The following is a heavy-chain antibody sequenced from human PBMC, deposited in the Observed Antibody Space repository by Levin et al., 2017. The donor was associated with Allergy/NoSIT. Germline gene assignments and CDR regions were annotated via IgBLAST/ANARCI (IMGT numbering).Heavy chain of an antibody. J-gene: IGHJ4*02. CDR1: GDRVSSNRAT. D-gene: IGHD3-10*01. V-gene: IGHV6-1*01. CDR3: ARNYYGSGSYYSSFDY. CDR2: TYYRSEWDY. Sequence: SQTLSLTCAISGDRVSSNRATWNWIRQSPSRGLEWLGRTYYRSEWDYDYAASVKSRITVNPDTSKNQFSLQLNSVTPEDTATYYCARNYYGSGSYYSSFDYWGQGTLVTVSS.